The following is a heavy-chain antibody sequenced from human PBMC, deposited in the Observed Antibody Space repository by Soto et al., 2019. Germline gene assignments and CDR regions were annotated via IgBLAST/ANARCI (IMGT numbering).Heavy chain of an antibody. CDR1: GGTFSSYS. CDR3: ARRGQHRKASYYHDMDV. CDR2: SIPIFRTA. Sequence: QVQLVQSGAEVKKPGSSVKVSCKASGGTFSSYSISWVRQAPGQGLEWMGGSIPIFRTANYAQKFQGRVTITADESTSTVYMELSSLRSEDTAVYYCARRGQHRKASYYHDMDVWGQGTTVTVSS. V-gene: IGHV1-69*01. D-gene: IGHD6-13*01. J-gene: IGHJ6*01.